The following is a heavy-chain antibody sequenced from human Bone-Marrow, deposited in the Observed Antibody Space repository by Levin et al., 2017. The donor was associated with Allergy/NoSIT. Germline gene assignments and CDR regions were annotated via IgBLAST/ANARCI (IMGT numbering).Heavy chain of an antibody. CDR3: ARGSRMGYCSSTSCYGDY. CDR1: GFTFSSYS. CDR2: ISSSSSYI. Sequence: GGSLRLSCAASGFTFSSYSMNWVRQAPGKGLEWVSSISSSSSYIYYADSVKGRFTISRDNAKNSLYLQMNSLRAEDTAVYYCARGSRMGYCSSTSCYGDYWGQGTLVTVSS. V-gene: IGHV3-21*01. D-gene: IGHD2-2*01. J-gene: IGHJ4*02.